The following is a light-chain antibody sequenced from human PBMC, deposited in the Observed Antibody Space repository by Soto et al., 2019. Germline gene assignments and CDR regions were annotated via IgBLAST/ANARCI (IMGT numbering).Light chain of an antibody. CDR2: AAS. CDR3: QQYGSPPHT. Sequence: EIVLTQSTGTLSLSPGERATLSCRASQCVYNSYLAWYQQKPGQTPRLLINAASNRATGVPDRFSGSGSGTDVTLTISRLEPEDFAMYYCQQYGSPPHTFGQGTKVEI. J-gene: IGKJ2*01. V-gene: IGKV3-20*01. CDR1: QCVYNSY.